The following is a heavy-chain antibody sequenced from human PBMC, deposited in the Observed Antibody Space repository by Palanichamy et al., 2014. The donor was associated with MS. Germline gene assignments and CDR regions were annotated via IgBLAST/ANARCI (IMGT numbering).Heavy chain of an antibody. D-gene: IGHD4-17*01. V-gene: IGHV1-18*01. CDR1: GYTFTTYG. Sequence: QVQLVQSGAEVKKPGASVKVSCKASGYTFTTYGIAWVRQAPGQGLEWMGWISPYNGDQNYPHDYQGRVTMTFDTSTTTAYLDLRSLRSDDTAVYYCARDRYGPYVDAFDVWGQGTMVTVSS. J-gene: IGHJ3*01. CDR3: ARDRYGPYVDAFDV. CDR2: ISPYNGDQ.